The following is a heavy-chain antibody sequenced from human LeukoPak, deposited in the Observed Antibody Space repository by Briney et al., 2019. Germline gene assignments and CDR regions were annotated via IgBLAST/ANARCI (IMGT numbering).Heavy chain of an antibody. V-gene: IGHV4-30-4*02. CDR1: GGSISSGDYY. Sequence: SETLSLTCTVSGGSISSGDYYWSWIRQPPGKGLEWIGYIYYSGSTYYNPSLKSRVTISVDTSKNQFSLKLSSVTAADTAVYYCARVTDDYGDYRYFDYWGQGTLVTVSS. D-gene: IGHD4-17*01. CDR2: IYYSGST. J-gene: IGHJ4*02. CDR3: ARVTDDYGDYRYFDY.